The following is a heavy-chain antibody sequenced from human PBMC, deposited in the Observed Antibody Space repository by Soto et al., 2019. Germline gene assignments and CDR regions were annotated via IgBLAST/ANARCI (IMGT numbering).Heavy chain of an antibody. V-gene: IGHV4-30-2*01. CDR3: VRAIAGVRGRRWLDL. D-gene: IGHD3-10*01. J-gene: IGHJ5*02. Sequence: SETLSLTCAVSGGSISSGGYSWSWIRQPPGKGLEWIGYIYHSGSTYYNPSLKSRVTISVDRSKNQFSLKLSSVTAADTAVYYCVRAIAGVRGRRWLDLWGQGTLVTVSS. CDR2: IYHSGST. CDR1: GGSISSGGYS.